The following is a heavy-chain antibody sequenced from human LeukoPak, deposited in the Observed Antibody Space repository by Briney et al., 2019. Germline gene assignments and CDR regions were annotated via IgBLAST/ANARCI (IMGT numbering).Heavy chain of an antibody. J-gene: IGHJ6*03. CDR3: ARAEIVVVPAALRDYYYYYMDV. V-gene: IGHV4-59*01. CDR2: IYYSGST. CDR1: GGSMNSYY. Sequence: KPSETLSLTCTVSGGSMNSYYWSWIRQPPGKGLEWIGYIYYSGSTNYNPSLKSRVTISVDTSKNQFSLKLSSVTAADTAVYYCARAEIVVVPAALRDYYYYYMDVWGKGTTVTVSS. D-gene: IGHD2-2*01.